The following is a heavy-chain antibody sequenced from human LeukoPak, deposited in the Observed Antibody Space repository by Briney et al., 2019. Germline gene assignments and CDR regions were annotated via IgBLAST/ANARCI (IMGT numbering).Heavy chain of an antibody. Sequence: GGSLRLSCTASGFTFGDYAMSWFRQAPGKGLEWVGFIRSKAYGGTTEYAASVKGRFTISRDDSKSIAYLQMNSLKTEDTAVYYCTREQVYCSSTSCPGDYWGQGTLVTVSS. J-gene: IGHJ4*02. CDR2: IRSKAYGGTT. CDR3: TREQVYCSSTSCPGDY. V-gene: IGHV3-49*03. CDR1: GFTFGDYA. D-gene: IGHD2-2*01.